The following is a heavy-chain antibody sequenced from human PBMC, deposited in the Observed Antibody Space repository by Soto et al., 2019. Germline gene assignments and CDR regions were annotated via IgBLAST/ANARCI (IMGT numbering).Heavy chain of an antibody. CDR1: GFTFSSSE. CDR3: ARRASR. D-gene: IGHD1-26*01. J-gene: IGHJ3*01. CDR2: IHPSGQPI. Sequence: GGSLRLSCAVSGFTFSSSEMYWVRQAPGKGLEWISYIHPSGQPIFYADSVKGRFTISRDNANNSVFLQMNSLRAEDTAVYYCARRASRWGQGTMVTVS. V-gene: IGHV3-48*03.